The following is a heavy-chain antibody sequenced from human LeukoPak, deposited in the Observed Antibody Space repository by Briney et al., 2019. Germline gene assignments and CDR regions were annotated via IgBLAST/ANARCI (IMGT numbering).Heavy chain of an antibody. Sequence: SQTLSLTCAISGNSVSSNSAAWNSIRQSPSRGLEWLGRAYYRSKWFNDYAVAVKSRISINADTSTNQVSLHLNSVTPEDTALYYCAESTGITVATFDSWGQGTLVTVSS. V-gene: IGHV6-1*01. J-gene: IGHJ4*02. CDR1: GNSVSSNSAA. CDR2: AYYRSKWFN. D-gene: IGHD6-19*01. CDR3: AESTGITVATFDS.